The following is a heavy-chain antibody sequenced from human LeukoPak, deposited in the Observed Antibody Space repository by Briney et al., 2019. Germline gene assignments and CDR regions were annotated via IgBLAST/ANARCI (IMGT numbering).Heavy chain of an antibody. V-gene: IGHV4-39*01. Sequence: SETLSLTCTVSGGSISSSSYYWGWIRQPPGKGLVWLGSIYYSGSTYYNPSLKSRVTISVDTSKNQFSLKLSSVTAADTAVYYCARQKGYSSGWYFDYWGQGTLVTVSS. D-gene: IGHD6-19*01. CDR2: IYYSGST. J-gene: IGHJ4*02. CDR3: ARQKGYSSGWYFDY. CDR1: GGSISSSSYY.